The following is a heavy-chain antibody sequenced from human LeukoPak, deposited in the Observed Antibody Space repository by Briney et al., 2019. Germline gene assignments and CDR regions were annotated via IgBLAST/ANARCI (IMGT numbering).Heavy chain of an antibody. D-gene: IGHD6-13*01. J-gene: IGHJ2*01. CDR3: AAYSSSPYWYFDL. CDR2: IYHSGST. Sequence: SEILSLTCAVSGGSISSNNWWSWVRQPPGKGLEWIGEIYHSGSTNYNPSLKSRVTISVDKSKSQFSLNLSSVTAADTAVYYCAAYSSSPYWYFDLWGRGTLVTVSS. CDR1: GGSISSNNW. V-gene: IGHV4-4*02.